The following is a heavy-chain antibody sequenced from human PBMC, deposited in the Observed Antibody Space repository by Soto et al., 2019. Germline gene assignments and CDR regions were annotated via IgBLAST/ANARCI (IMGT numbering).Heavy chain of an antibody. CDR2: ISYTGRT. CDR1: GGSNSSDANF. J-gene: IGHJ5*02. D-gene: IGHD6-6*01. CDR3: ARGSFSSSSSWFEP. Sequence: TLSLTCTVSGGSNSSDANFWSWIRQLPGRGLEWIGYISYTGRTYYTPSLNSRLTISLDTSKNLFSLRLSAVTAADTAVYFCARGSFSSSSSWFEPWGQGTLVTVS. V-gene: IGHV4-31*03.